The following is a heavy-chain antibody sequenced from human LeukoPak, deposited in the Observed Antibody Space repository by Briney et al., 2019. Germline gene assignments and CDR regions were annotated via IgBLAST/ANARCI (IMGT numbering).Heavy chain of an antibody. CDR2: INHSGST. V-gene: IGHV4-34*01. Sequence: SETLSLTCAVYGGSFSGYYWSWIRQPPGKGLEWIGEINHSGSTNYNPSLKSRVTISVDTSKNQFSLKLSSVTAADTAVYYCARGRTYYDFWSGYYSLDYWGQGNLVTVSS. D-gene: IGHD3-3*01. J-gene: IGHJ4*02. CDR3: ARGRTYYDFWSGYYSLDY. CDR1: GGSFSGYY.